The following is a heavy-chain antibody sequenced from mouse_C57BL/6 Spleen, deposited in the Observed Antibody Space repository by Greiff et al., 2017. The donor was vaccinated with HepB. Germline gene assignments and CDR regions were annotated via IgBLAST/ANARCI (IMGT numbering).Heavy chain of an antibody. CDR2: IWRGGST. V-gene: IGHV2-5*01. CDR3: AKNFPNWGDWYFDV. Sequence: QVQLKESGPGLVQPSQSLSITCTVSGFSLTSYGVHWVRQSPGKGLEWLGVIWRGGSTDYNAAFMSRLSITKDNSKSQVFFKMNSLQADDTAIYYCAKNFPNWGDWYFDVWGTGTTVTVSS. D-gene: IGHD4-1*01. CDR1: GFSLTSYG. J-gene: IGHJ1*03.